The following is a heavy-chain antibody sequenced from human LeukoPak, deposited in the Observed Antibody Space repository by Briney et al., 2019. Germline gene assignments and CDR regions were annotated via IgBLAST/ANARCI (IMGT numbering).Heavy chain of an antibody. CDR1: GGSISSCGYY. D-gene: IGHD2-2*01. J-gene: IGHJ4*02. CDR3: ARVRYCSTNRCYDREFDN. V-gene: IGHV4-61*08. CDR2: IYYSGNT. Sequence: KSSQTLSLTCTVSGGSISSCGYYWSWIRQHPGKGLEWICYIYYSGNTNYNPSLKSRVTISVDTSKNQFYLKLNSVTAADTAVYYCARVRYCSTNRCYDREFDNWGQGTLVTVSS.